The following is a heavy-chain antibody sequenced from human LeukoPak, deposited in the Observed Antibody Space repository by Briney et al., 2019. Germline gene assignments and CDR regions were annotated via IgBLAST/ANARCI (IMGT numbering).Heavy chain of an antibody. V-gene: IGHV3-53*01. J-gene: IGHJ3*02. CDR1: GFTVSNNY. D-gene: IGHD3-10*01. Sequence: GGSLRLSCAASGFTVSNNYMSWVRQAPGKGLEWVSVLYSGGNTYYTDSVKGRFAISRDYSRNTVYLQMNSLRAEDTAVYYCVRESGFGELFPYAFDIWGQGTVVTVSS. CDR3: VRESGFGELFPYAFDI. CDR2: LYSGGNT.